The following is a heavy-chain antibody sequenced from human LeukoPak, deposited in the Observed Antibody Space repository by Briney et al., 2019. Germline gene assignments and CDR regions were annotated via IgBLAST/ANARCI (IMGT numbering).Heavy chain of an antibody. CDR3: ARAPGTYYYYYYMDV. CDR2: IYYSGST. V-gene: IGHV4-59*01. Sequence: SETLSLTCTVSGGSISSYYWSGIRQPPGKGLEWIGYIYYSGSTNYNPSLKSRVTISVDTSKNQFSLKLSSVTAADTAVYYCARAPGTYYYYYYMDVWGKGTTVTVSS. D-gene: IGHD1-1*01. J-gene: IGHJ6*03. CDR1: GGSISSYY.